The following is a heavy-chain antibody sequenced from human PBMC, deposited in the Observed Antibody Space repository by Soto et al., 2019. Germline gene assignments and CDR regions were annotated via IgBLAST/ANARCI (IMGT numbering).Heavy chain of an antibody. CDR1: GVSTSNHY. J-gene: IGHJ4*02. Sequence: QVQLQESGPGLVKPSETLSLTCSVSGVSTSNHYWTWIRKPPGQGPEWIGCIYYRGSTNYIASFNSRVTISLDTSKNQFSLKLTSVTTADTAVYYCARGGGSPYHDHEFDYWGQGILVTVSS. CDR2: IYYRGST. V-gene: IGHV4-59*11. CDR3: ARGGGSPYHDHEFDY. D-gene: IGHD2-2*01.